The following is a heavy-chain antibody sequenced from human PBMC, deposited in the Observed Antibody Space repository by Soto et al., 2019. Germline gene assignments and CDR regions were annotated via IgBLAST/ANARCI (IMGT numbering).Heavy chain of an antibody. CDR2: IIPIFGTA. V-gene: IGHV1-69*01. Sequence: QVYLVQSGAEVRRPGASVKVSCTAFGYILTGYSLHWVRQAPGQGLEWMGGIIPIFGTANYAQKFQGRVTITADESTNTAYMDLSSLKSEDTAIYFCARGGSGYVWFNEFWGQGTLVTVSS. J-gene: IGHJ4*02. CDR3: ARGGSGYVWFNEF. D-gene: IGHD3-22*01. CDR1: GYILTGYS.